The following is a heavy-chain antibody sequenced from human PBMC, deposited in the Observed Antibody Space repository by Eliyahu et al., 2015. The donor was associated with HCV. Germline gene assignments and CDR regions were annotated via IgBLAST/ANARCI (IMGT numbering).Heavy chain of an antibody. CDR2: IYYRSRWYN. CDR1: GYTVPTDIAA. J-gene: IGHJ3*02. Sequence: QVQLQQSGPGLVKPSQTLSVTCVXSGYTVPTDIAAWNWIRQSPSRGLEWLGRIYYRSRWYNDYALSVKSRITINPDTSKNQFSLQLNSATPDDTAVYYCTRKRSTAWEDAFDIWGQGTLVTVSS. D-gene: IGHD1-26*01. CDR3: TRKRSTAWEDAFDI. V-gene: IGHV6-1*01.